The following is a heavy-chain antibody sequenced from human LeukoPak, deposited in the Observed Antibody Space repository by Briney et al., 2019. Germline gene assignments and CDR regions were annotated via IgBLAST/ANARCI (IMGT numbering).Heavy chain of an antibody. D-gene: IGHD6-13*01. J-gene: IGHJ5*02. CDR1: GFTFRNYH. CDR3: ARPIAAAANNWFDP. Sequence: GTSLRLSCAASGFTFRNYHMHWVRQAPDKGLEWLAVISYDGSNKFYADSVKGRFTISRDNSKNTLYLQMNSLRGEDTAVYYCARPIAAAANNWFDPWGQGTLVTVSS. CDR2: ISYDGSNK. V-gene: IGHV3-30*03.